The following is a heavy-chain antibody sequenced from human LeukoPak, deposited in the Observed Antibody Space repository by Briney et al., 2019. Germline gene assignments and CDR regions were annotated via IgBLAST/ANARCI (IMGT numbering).Heavy chain of an antibody. D-gene: IGHD4-17*01. V-gene: IGHV4-30-2*01. J-gene: IGHJ4*02. CDR1: GGSISSGGYS. CDR3: ARHDYGDGPGGRYDY. Sequence: PSETLSLTCAVSGGSISSGGYSWSWIRQPPGKGLEWIGYIYHSGSTYYNPSLKSRVTISVDRSKNQFSLKLSSVTAADTAVYYCARHDYGDGPGGRYDYWGQGTLVTVSS. CDR2: IYHSGST.